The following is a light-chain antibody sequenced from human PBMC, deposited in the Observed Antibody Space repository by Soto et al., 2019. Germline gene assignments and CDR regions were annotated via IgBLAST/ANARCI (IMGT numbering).Light chain of an antibody. V-gene: IGLV2-14*01. CDR1: SSDVGGYNY. Sequence: QSDLTQPASVSGSPGQSITISCTGTSSDVGGYNYVSWYQQQSGKAPKLMIHEVSNRPSGVSNRFSGSKSGNTASLTISGLQAEDEADYYCSSYTSSRAYVFGIGTKVTVL. CDR3: SSYTSSRAYV. CDR2: EVS. J-gene: IGLJ1*01.